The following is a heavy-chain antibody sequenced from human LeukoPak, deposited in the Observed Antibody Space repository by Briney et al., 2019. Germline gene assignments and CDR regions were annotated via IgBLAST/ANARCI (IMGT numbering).Heavy chain of an antibody. CDR2: ISAYNGNT. CDR3: ARDPGGPYYDSSGPPDY. CDR1: GYTFTSYG. V-gene: IGHV1-18*01. Sequence: APVKVSCKASGYTFTSYGISWVRQAPGQGLEWMGWISAYNGNTNYAQKLQGRVTMTTDTSTSTAYMELRSLRSDDTAVYYCARDPGGPYYDSSGPPDYWGQGTLVTVSS. D-gene: IGHD3-22*01. J-gene: IGHJ4*02.